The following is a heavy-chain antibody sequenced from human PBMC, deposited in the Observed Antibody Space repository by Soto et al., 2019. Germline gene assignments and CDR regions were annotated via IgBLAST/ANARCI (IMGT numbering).Heavy chain of an antibody. CDR1: GGSISSGDYY. J-gene: IGHJ3*02. D-gene: IGHD3-22*01. V-gene: IGHV4-30-4*01. CDR2: IYYSGST. Sequence: SETLSLTCTVSGGSISSGDYYWSWIRQPPGKGMEWIGYIYYSGSTYYNPSLKSRVTISVDTSKNQFSLKLSSVTAADTAVYYCARAEYYDSSGYSPGAFDIWGQGTMVTVSS. CDR3: ARAEYYDSSGYSPGAFDI.